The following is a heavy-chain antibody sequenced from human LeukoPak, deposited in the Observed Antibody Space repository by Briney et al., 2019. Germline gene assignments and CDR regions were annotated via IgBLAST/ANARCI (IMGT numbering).Heavy chain of an antibody. CDR2: IYYSGST. D-gene: IGHD2-15*01. V-gene: IGHV4-59*01. CDR1: GGSFSSYY. CDR3: ARGGVCSGGSCYSDRGWFDP. J-gene: IGHJ5*02. Sequence: SETLSLTCTVPGGSFSSYYWSWIRQPPGKGLEWIGYIYYSGSTNYNPSLKSRVTISIDTSKNQFSLNLNSVTAADTAMYYCARGGVCSGGSCYSDRGWFDPWGQGTLVTVSS.